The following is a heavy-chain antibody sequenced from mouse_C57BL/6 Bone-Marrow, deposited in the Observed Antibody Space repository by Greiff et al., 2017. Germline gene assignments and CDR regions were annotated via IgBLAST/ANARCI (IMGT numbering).Heavy chain of an antibody. Sequence: QVQLQQPGAELVKPGASVKLSCKASGYTFTSYWMHWVKQRPGQGLEWIGMIHPNSGSTNYNEKFKSKATLTVDKSSSTAYMQRSSLTSEDSAVYYGARPFYYGSHFDYWGQGTTLTVSS. V-gene: IGHV1-64*01. D-gene: IGHD1-1*01. CDR1: GYTFTSYW. J-gene: IGHJ2*01. CDR2: IHPNSGST. CDR3: ARPFYYGSHFDY.